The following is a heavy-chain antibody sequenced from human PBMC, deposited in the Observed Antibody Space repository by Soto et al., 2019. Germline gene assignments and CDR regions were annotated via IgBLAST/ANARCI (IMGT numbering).Heavy chain of an antibody. J-gene: IGHJ4*02. Sequence: GGSLRLSCAASGFTFSSYSMNWVRQAPGKGLEWVSSISSSSSYIYYADSVKGRFTISRDNAKNSLYLQMNSLRAEDTAVYYCAFQGIAVAGRAFDYWGQGTLVTVSS. D-gene: IGHD6-19*01. CDR2: ISSSSSYI. CDR3: AFQGIAVAGRAFDY. V-gene: IGHV3-21*01. CDR1: GFTFSSYS.